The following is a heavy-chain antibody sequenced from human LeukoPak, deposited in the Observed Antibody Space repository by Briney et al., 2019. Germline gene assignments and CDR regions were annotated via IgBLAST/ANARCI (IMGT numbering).Heavy chain of an antibody. CDR1: GGSISSGGYY. D-gene: IGHD3-16*01. Sequence: SETLSLTCTVSGGSISSGGYYWSWIRQHPGKGLEWIGNIYYSGSTDYNPSLKSRVSISVDTSKNQFSLKLSSVTAADTAVYYCARVLGLMDRFDPWGQGTLVTVSS. CDR3: ARVLGLMDRFDP. J-gene: IGHJ5*02. V-gene: IGHV4-31*03. CDR2: IYYSGST.